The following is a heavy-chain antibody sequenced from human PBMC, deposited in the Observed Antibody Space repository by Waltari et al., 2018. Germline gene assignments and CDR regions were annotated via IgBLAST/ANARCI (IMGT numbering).Heavy chain of an antibody. J-gene: IGHJ4*02. CDR3: ASHMGNYAPFDY. CDR2: IYYSGST. D-gene: IGHD2-2*01. CDR1: GGSISSYY. Sequence: QVQLQESGPGLVKPSETLSLTCTVSGGSISSYYWSWIRQPPGKGLEWIGYIYYSGSTNYNPSLKSRVTISVDTSKNQFSLKLRSVTAADTVVYYWASHMGNYAPFDYCGQGTLVTVSS. V-gene: IGHV4-59*01.